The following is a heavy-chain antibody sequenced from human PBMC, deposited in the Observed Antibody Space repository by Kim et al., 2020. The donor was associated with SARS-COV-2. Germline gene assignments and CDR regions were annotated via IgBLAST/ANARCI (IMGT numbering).Heavy chain of an antibody. Sequence: GGSLRLSCAASGFTFSSYGMHWVRQAPGKGLEWVAVISYDGSNKYYADSVKGRFTISRDNSKNTLYLQMNSLRAEDTAVYYCAKRRGRGSEVRNWFDPWGQGTLVTVSS. CDR2: ISYDGSNK. V-gene: IGHV3-30*18. J-gene: IGHJ5*02. CDR1: GFTFSSYG. CDR3: AKRRGRGSEVRNWFDP. D-gene: IGHD3-10*01.